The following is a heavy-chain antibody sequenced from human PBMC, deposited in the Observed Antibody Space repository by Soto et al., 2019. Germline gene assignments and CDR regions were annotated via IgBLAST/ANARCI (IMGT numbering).Heavy chain of an antibody. J-gene: IGHJ4*02. CDR1: GGSISSSTW. Sequence: QVPLPESGPGLVKPSGTLSLTCAVSGGSISSSTWWRWVRQPPGKGLVWFGEIYHSGSTNYIPSLKSRVTISVDKSKNQFSLKLSSVTAADTAVYYCARRPDSCWLPKSPNFDYWGQGTLVTVSS. CDR3: ARRPDSCWLPKSPNFDY. CDR2: IYHSGST. D-gene: IGHD6-19*01. V-gene: IGHV4-4*02.